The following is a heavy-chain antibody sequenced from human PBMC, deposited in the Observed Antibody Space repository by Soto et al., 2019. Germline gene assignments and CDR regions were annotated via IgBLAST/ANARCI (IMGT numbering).Heavy chain of an antibody. D-gene: IGHD2-2*01. CDR3: ARSRYCSSTSCFTLGDYFDS. Sequence: QVQLQESGPRLVKASQTLSLTCTVSGDSISSGDYYWSWIRQPPGKGLEWIGHIYYSGTTYYNPALKSRVTISVDTSKNQFSLKLSSVTAADTAVYHCARSRYCSSTSCFTLGDYFDSWGQGTLVTVSS. V-gene: IGHV4-30-4*01. CDR2: IYYSGTT. J-gene: IGHJ4*02. CDR1: GDSISSGDYY.